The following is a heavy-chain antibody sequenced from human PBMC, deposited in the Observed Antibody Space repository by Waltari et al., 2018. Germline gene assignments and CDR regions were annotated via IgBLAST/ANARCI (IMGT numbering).Heavy chain of an antibody. V-gene: IGHV4-59*08. CDR1: GGSISSYS. Sequence: QVQLQESGPGLVKPSETLSLTCTVSGGSISSYSWSWIRQPPGKGLEWIGYISYSGSPTYNPALKSRVTMSVDTSKTQLSLKLSSGTAADTAVYYCARYVAPYSYYMDVWGKGTTVTISS. J-gene: IGHJ6*03. CDR2: ISYSGSP. D-gene: IGHD3-16*01. CDR3: ARYVAPYSYYMDV.